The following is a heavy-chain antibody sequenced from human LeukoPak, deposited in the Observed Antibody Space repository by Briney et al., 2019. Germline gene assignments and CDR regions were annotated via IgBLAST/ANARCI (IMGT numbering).Heavy chain of an antibody. V-gene: IGHV3-7*01. CDR3: ARETTGYDLDH. J-gene: IGHJ4*02. CDR2: INQDGSEK. CDR1: GFTVSSNY. D-gene: IGHD3-3*01. Sequence: GGSLRLSCAGSGFTVSSNYMSWVRQAPGKGLEWVANINQDGSEKNFVGSVEGRFTISRDNAKNSVFLDMKSLRVEDTAVYYCARETTGYDLDHWGQGALVIVSS.